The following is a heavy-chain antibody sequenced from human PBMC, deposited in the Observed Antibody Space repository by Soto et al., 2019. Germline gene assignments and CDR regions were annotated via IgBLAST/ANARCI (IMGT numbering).Heavy chain of an antibody. J-gene: IGHJ5*02. V-gene: IGHV5-51*01. CDR2: IFPGDSDV. CDR3: ARGNSYFDP. Sequence: PGESLKISCKGSGYSFTNYWIAWVRQMPGKGLEWMGIIFPGDSDVRYSPSFQGQVTISADKSITTAYLQWNSLKASDTAMYYCARGNSYFDPWGQGTLVTVSS. D-gene: IGHD2-21*01. CDR1: GYSFTNYW.